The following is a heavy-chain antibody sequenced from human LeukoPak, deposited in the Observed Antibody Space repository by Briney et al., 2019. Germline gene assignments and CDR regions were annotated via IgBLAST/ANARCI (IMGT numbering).Heavy chain of an antibody. V-gene: IGHV1-18*01. CDR1: GYTFTSYG. J-gene: IGHJ4*02. D-gene: IGHD2-2*01. Sequence: ASVKVSCKASGYTFTSYGISWVRQAPGQGRERRGWISAYNGNTHNAQKLQGSVTMTTDTSTSTAYMELRNLRSDDTAEYYCARERDIVVVPAAIGFDYWGQGTLVTVSS. CDR2: ISAYNGNT. CDR3: ARERDIVVVPAAIGFDY.